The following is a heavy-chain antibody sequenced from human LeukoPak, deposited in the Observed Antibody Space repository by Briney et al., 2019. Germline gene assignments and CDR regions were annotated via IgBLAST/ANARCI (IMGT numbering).Heavy chain of an antibody. Sequence: GGSLRLSCAASGFSFSTFWMTWVRQAPGKGLKWVSHISGSGGTTYYADSVKGRFTIFRDNSKNTLYLQMSSLRAEDTAIYLCAKGYLRDAFDMWGQGTMVTVSS. V-gene: IGHV3-23*01. CDR3: AKGYLRDAFDM. CDR1: GFSFSTFW. D-gene: IGHD4-17*01. J-gene: IGHJ3*02. CDR2: ISGSGGTT.